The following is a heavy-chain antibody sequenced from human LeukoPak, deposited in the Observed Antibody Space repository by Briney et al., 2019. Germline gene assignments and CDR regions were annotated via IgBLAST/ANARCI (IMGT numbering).Heavy chain of an antibody. J-gene: IGHJ4*02. V-gene: IGHV3-11*01. CDR2: INSSGTIT. CDR3: ARDIPRVGATGH. D-gene: IGHD1-26*01. Sequence: GGSLRLSCAASGFTFNDYYMSWIRQAPGKGLEWVSYINSSGTITYYADSVKGRFTISRDNAKNSLYLQMNSLRAEDTAVYYCARDIPRVGATGHWGRGTLVTVSS. CDR1: GFTFNDYY.